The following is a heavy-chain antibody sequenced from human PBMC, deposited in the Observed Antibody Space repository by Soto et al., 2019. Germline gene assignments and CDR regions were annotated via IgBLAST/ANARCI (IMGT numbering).Heavy chain of an antibody. D-gene: IGHD3-9*01. V-gene: IGHV3-33*01. CDR1: GFAFNNYG. CDR3: ARDHLPLRFFDWSRGNGMDV. CDR2: IWYDGINN. J-gene: IGHJ6*02. Sequence: GGSLRLSCVASGFAFNNYGLHWVRQAPGKGLEWVAVIWYDGINNYYADSVKGRFSISRDNSKNTLYLHMNSLRAEDTAVYYCARDHLPLRFFDWSRGNGMDVWGQGTTVTVSS.